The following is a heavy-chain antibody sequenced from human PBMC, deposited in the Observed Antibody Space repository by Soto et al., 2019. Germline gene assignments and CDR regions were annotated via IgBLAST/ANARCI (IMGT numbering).Heavy chain of an antibody. V-gene: IGHV3-7*05. J-gene: IGHJ4*02. CDR1: GLSFSNYW. CDR3: ARRIVGLTDYLDY. D-gene: IGHD1-26*01. CDR2: ISQDGSEK. Sequence: GGSLRLSCAASGLSFSNYWMTWVRQAPGKGLEWVAYISQDGSEKAYVDSVKGRFTISRDNAQNSLYLQMNSLRAEDTAVYYCARRIVGLTDYLDYWGQGALVTVSS.